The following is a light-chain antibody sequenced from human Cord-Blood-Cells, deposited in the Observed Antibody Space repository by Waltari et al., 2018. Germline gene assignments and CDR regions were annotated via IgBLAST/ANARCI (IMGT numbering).Light chain of an antibody. Sequence: EIVLTQSPATLSLSPGERSTLPCTASQRVSSYLAWYQQKPGQAPRLLIYDASNRATGIPARFSGSGSGTDFTLTISSLEPEDFAVYYCQQRSNWLTFGGGTKVEIK. J-gene: IGKJ4*01. V-gene: IGKV3-11*01. CDR3: QQRSNWLT. CDR1: QRVSSY. CDR2: DAS.